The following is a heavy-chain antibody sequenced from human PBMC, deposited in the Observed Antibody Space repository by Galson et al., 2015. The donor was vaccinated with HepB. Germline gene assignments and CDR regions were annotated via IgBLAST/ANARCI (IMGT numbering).Heavy chain of an antibody. CDR2: INPNSGGT. CDR1: GYTFTGYY. Sequence: SVKVSCKASGYTFTGYYIHWVRQAPGQGLEWLGRINPNSGGTNYAQKFQGRVTMTRGTSISIAYMELSRLRSDDTAVYYCAGYDSSGYFVDPWGQGTLVTVSS. V-gene: IGHV1-2*06. CDR3: AGYDSSGYFVDP. D-gene: IGHD3-22*01. J-gene: IGHJ5*02.